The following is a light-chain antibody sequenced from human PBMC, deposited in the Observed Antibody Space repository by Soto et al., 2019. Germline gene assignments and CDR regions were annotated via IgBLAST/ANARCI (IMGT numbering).Light chain of an antibody. CDR1: SSNIGAGYD. Sequence: QSVLTQPPSVSGAPGQRVTISCTGSSSNIGAGYDVHWYQQLPGTAPKLLIYGNTNRPSGVPDRFSGSQSGTSASLAITGLQADDEADYYCQSYDSSLSVHVVFGGGTKLTVL. J-gene: IGLJ2*01. V-gene: IGLV1-40*01. CDR3: QSYDSSLSVHVV. CDR2: GNT.